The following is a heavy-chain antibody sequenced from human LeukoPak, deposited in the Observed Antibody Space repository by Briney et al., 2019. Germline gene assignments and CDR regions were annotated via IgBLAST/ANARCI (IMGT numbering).Heavy chain of an antibody. Sequence: PGGSLRLSCAASGFTFSSYEMNWVRQAPGKGLEWVSSISSSSSNIYYADSVKGRFTISRDNAKNSLYLQMNSLRVEDTAVYYCAKGQRRHVDIVATIPFDYWGQGTLVTVSS. J-gene: IGHJ4*02. CDR3: AKGQRRHVDIVATIPFDY. CDR1: GFTFSSYE. D-gene: IGHD5-12*01. V-gene: IGHV3-21*01. CDR2: ISSSSSNI.